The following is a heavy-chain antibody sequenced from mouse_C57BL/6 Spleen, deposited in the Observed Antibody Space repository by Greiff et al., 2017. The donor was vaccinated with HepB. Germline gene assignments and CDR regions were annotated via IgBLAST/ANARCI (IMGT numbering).Heavy chain of an antibody. D-gene: IGHD2-5*01. CDR3: TRGAYYSNPWFAY. J-gene: IGHJ3*01. V-gene: IGHV5-9-1*02. CDR1: GFTFSSYA. CDR2: ISSGGDYI. Sequence: EVMLVESGEGLVKPGGSLKLSCAASGFTFSSYAMSWVRQTPEKRLEWVAYISSGGDYIYYADTVNGRFTISRDNARNTLHLQMSSLKSEDTAMYYCTRGAYYSNPWFAYWGQGTLVTVSA.